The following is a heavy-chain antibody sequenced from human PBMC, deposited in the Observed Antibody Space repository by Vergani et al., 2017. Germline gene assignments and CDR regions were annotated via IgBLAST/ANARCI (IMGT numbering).Heavy chain of an antibody. CDR3: ARESRAAQASWGDYYYYYGMDV. Sequence: QVQLQESGPGLVKPSQTLSLTCTVSGGSISSGGYYWSWIRQHPGKGLEWIGYIYYSGSTYYNPSLKSRVTISVDTSKNQFSLKLSSVTAADTAVYYCARESRAAQASWGDYYYYYGMDVWGQGTTVTVSS. CDR2: IYYSGST. D-gene: IGHD6-13*01. J-gene: IGHJ6*02. V-gene: IGHV4-31*03. CDR1: GGSISSGGYY.